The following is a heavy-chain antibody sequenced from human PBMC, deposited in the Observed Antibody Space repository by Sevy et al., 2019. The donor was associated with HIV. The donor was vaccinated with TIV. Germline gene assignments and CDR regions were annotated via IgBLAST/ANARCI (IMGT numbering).Heavy chain of an antibody. CDR2: INPNTGGT. J-gene: IGHJ6*02. CDR1: GYTFTGYY. CDR3: AREGTMVRGVIIPGYYGMGV. V-gene: IGHV1-2*02. Sequence: ASVKVSCKASGYTFTGYYMHWVRQAPGQGLEWMGWINPNTGGTKYAQKFQGRVTMTRDTYISTAYMELSRLRSDDTAAHYCAREGTMVRGVIIPGYYGMGVWGQGTTVTVSS. D-gene: IGHD3-10*01.